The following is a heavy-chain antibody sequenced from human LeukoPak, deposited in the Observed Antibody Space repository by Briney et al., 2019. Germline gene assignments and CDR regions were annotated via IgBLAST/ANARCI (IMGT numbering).Heavy chain of an antibody. CDR2: IYYSGTI. D-gene: IGHD3-9*01. CDR1: GSSISSYY. Sequence: SETLSLTRTVSGSSISSYYWSWIRQPPGQGLEWIGYIYYSGTINYNPSLKSRVTISVDTSKNQFSLKLSSVTAADTAVYYCARRIFSGFDPWGQGTLVTVSS. J-gene: IGHJ5*02. CDR3: ARRIFSGFDP. V-gene: IGHV4-59*08.